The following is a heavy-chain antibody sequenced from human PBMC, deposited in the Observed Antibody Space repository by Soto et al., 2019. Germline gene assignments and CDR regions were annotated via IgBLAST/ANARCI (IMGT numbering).Heavy chain of an antibody. D-gene: IGHD3-10*02. Sequence: SWTLALAYAVSRGSFWDYYWSWIRQPAGKGLEWIGRIYASGGINDNPSLKSRLSMSIDTSKNQFSLKLTSVTAADTAVYYCARERRDVFGRFEYWGQGRLVTV. CDR1: RGSFWDYY. J-gene: IGHJ4*02. CDR3: ARERRDVFGRFEY. V-gene: IGHV4-4*07. CDR2: IYASGGI.